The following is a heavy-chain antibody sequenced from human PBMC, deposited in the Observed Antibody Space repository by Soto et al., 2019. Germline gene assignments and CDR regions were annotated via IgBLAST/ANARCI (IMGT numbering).Heavy chain of an antibody. CDR2: IYYSGST. CDR3: ASRLSDSSSSYSYGMDF. Sequence: LSLPCTGSGGLIRRGGYFGCWIRQHKGKGLEWIGYIYYSGSTYYNPSLKSRVTISVDTSKNQFSLKLSSVTAADTAVYYCASRLSDSSSSYSYGMDFWGQGTTVTVS. CDR1: GGLIRRGGYF. D-gene: IGHD6-6*01. V-gene: IGHV4-31*03. J-gene: IGHJ6*02.